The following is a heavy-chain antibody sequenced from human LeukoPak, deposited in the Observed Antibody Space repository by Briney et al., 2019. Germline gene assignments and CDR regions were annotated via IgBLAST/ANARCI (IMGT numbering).Heavy chain of an antibody. CDR1: GFTFSSYE. J-gene: IGHJ4*01. Sequence: GGSLRLSCAASGFTFSSYEMNWVRQAPGKGLEWVSYISSSGSTIYYADSVKGRFTISRDNAKNSVYLQMNSLRDEDTAVYYCVRDFGGDSGWYNDYWGRGTLVTVSA. V-gene: IGHV3-48*03. CDR2: ISSSGSTI. D-gene: IGHD6-19*01. CDR3: VRDFGGDSGWYNDY.